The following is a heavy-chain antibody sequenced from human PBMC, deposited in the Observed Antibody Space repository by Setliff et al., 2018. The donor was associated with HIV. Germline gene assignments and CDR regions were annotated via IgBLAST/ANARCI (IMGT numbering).Heavy chain of an antibody. CDR3: ARAYNVYDYRSDSSGYDY. CDR2: IIPIFGTA. D-gene: IGHD3-22*01. J-gene: IGHJ4*02. V-gene: IGHV1-69*13. Sequence: SVKVSCKASGGTFSSYAISWVRQAPGQGLEWMGGIIPIFGTANYAQKFQGRVTITADESTSTVYMELSSLRSEDTAVYYCARAYNVYDYRSDSSGYDYWGQGTLVTVS. CDR1: GGTFSSYA.